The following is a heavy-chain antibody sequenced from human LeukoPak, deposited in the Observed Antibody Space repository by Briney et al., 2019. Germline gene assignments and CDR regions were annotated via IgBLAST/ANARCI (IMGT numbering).Heavy chain of an antibody. CDR2: IHYDGRT. CDR1: GGPISGSRT. CDR3: ARVVTAAGLDL. Sequence: SETLSLTCTVSGGPISGSRTWGWVRQPPGKGLEWIGNIHYDGRTASNPSLKSRVTISLDTSTNQFSLKVNSVTATVTALYCCARVVTAAGLDLWGQGILVSISS. V-gene: IGHV4-39*07. D-gene: IGHD6-25*01. J-gene: IGHJ5*02.